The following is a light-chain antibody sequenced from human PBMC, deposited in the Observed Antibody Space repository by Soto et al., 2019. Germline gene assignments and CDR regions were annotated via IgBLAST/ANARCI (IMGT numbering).Light chain of an antibody. J-gene: IGKJ1*01. CDR2: DAS. CDR3: QQCNSWPRT. CDR1: QRLGGN. Sequence: EIVMTQSPATLSVSPGESVTLSCRASQRLGGNLAWYQQTPGQAPRLLIYDASTRATGIPARFSGSGSGTEFTLSISSLQSEDFAVYYCQQCNSWPRTFGQGTKVDIK. V-gene: IGKV3-15*01.